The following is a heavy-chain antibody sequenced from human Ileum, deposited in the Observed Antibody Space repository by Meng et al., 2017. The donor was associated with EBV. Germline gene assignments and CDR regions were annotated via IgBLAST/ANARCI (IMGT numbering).Heavy chain of an antibody. CDR2: TSHSGST. V-gene: IGHV4-4*03. CDR3: ASSDYYRSDY. J-gene: IGHJ4*01. D-gene: IGHD3-22*01. CDR1: GGSISRSDW. Sequence: QVQLQESGPGLVKPPETLPLTCAVSGGSISRSDWWSWVRQPPGKGLEWIGETSHSGSTNYSPSLKGRVTISLDKSKNQLSLKLNSVTAADTAVYYCASSDYYRSDYWGHGTLVTVAS.